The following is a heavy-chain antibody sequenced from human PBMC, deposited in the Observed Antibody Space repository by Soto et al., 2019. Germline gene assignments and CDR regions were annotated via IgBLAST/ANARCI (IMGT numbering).Heavy chain of an antibody. J-gene: IGHJ4*02. D-gene: IGHD5-18*01. CDR2: IYYSGST. CDR1: GGSISSSSYY. Sequence: SETLSLTCTVSGGSISSSSYYWGWIRQPPGKGLEWIGSIYYSGSTYYNPSLKSRVTISVDTSKNQFSLKLSSVTAADTAVYYCARLGYSYGYYFDYWGQGTLVTVSS. V-gene: IGHV4-39*01. CDR3: ARLGYSYGYYFDY.